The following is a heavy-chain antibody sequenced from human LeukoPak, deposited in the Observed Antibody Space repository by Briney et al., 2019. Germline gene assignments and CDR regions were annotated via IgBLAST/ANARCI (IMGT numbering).Heavy chain of an antibody. CDR3: AKNGQSGFSFDP. CDR1: GGSLNAYY. J-gene: IGHJ5*02. CDR2: GGNSGGT. Sequence: SETLSLTCAVYGGSLNAYYWSWIRQPPGKGLEWIGEGGNSGGTKFNPSLKSRVTISADTSKNQFSLKLSSVTAADTAVYYCAKNGQSGFSFDPWGQGTLVTVSS. V-gene: IGHV4-34*01. D-gene: IGHD1-26*01.